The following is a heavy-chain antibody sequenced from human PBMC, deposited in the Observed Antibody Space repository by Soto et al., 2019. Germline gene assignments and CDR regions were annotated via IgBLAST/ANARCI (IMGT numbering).Heavy chain of an antibody. V-gene: IGHV1-69*05. J-gene: IGHJ5*02. CDR3: ARVVGALGHWFDP. CDR2: IIPIFGTA. CDR1: GGTFSSYA. Sequence: SVKVSCKASGGTFSSYAISWVRQAPGQGLEWMGGIIPIFGTANYAQKLQGRVTMTTDTSTSTAYMELRSLRSDDTAVYYCARVVGALGHWFDPWGQGTLVTVSS. D-gene: IGHD1-26*01.